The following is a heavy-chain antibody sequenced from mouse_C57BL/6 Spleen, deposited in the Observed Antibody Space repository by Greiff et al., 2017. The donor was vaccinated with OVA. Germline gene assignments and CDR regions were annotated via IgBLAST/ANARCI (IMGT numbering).Heavy chain of an antibody. CDR1: GYTFTSYW. CDR3: ARYGYYGSSDGYAMDY. V-gene: IGHV1-55*01. J-gene: IGHJ4*01. Sequence: QVQLKQPGAELVKPGASVTMSCKASGYTFTSYWITWVKQRPGQGLEWIGDIYPGSGSTNYNEKFKSKATLTVDTSSSTAYMQLSSLTSEDSAVYYCARYGYYGSSDGYAMDYWGQGTSVTVSS. CDR2: IYPGSGST. D-gene: IGHD1-1*01.